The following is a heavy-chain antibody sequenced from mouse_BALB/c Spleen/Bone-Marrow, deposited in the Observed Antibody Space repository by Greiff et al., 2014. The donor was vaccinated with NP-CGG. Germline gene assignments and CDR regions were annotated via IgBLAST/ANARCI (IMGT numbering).Heavy chain of an antibody. Sequence: EVQGVESGGGLVRPGGSRKLSCAASGFTFSSFGMHWVRQAPEKGLEWVAYISSGSSTIYYADTVMGRFTISRDNPKNTLFLQITSLRSEDTSMYYCARSGSSSGYFDYWGQGTTLTVSS. V-gene: IGHV5-17*02. D-gene: IGHD1-1*01. J-gene: IGHJ2*01. CDR2: ISSGSSTI. CDR1: GFTFSSFG. CDR3: ARSGSSSGYFDY.